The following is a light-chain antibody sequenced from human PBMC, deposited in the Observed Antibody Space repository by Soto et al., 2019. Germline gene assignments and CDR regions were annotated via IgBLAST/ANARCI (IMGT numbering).Light chain of an antibody. Sequence: IVLTQSPGTLSLSPGERATLSCRASQTVSNNFLAWYQQKPGQAPRPLIYGASTRATGIPDRFRGSGSETDFSLTISGLEPEDFAVYYCQQYGSSPTTFGQGAKLEIK. CDR2: GAS. J-gene: IGKJ2*01. CDR1: QTVSNNF. CDR3: QQYGSSPTT. V-gene: IGKV3-20*01.